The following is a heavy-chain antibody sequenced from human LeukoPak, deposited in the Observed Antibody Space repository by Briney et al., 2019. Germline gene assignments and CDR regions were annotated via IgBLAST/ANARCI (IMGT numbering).Heavy chain of an antibody. J-gene: IGHJ4*02. D-gene: IGHD3-22*01. CDR3: ARGGYYDSSGYYPY. Sequence: GGSLRLSCAASGFTFSSYEMNWVRQAPGKGLEGVSYISSSGSTIYYADSVKGRFTISRDNAKNSLYLQMNSLRAEDTAVYYCARGGYYDSSGYYPYWGQGTLVTVSS. CDR2: ISSSGSTI. CDR1: GFTFSSYE. V-gene: IGHV3-48*03.